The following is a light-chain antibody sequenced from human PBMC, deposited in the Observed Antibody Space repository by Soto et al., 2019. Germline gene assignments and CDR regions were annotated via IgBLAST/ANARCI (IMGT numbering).Light chain of an antibody. J-gene: IGKJ1*01. Sequence: EIVLTQSPGTLSLSPGERATLSVRASQSVSSSYLAWYQQKPGQAPRLLIYGASSRATGIPDRFSGSGSGTDFTLTISRLEPEDFAVYYCQQYGSSPTTFGQGTKVDIK. CDR2: GAS. CDR3: QQYGSSPTT. CDR1: QSVSSSY. V-gene: IGKV3-20*01.